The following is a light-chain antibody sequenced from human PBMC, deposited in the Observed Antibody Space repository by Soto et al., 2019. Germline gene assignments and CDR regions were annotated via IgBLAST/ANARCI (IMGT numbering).Light chain of an antibody. CDR2: DAY. CDR3: QQRHMWPIT. J-gene: IGKJ5*01. Sequence: EIVLTQSPGTLSLSPGERATLSCGASQSVSNNYLAWYQQKPGQAPRLLIYDAYNRATGIPPRFSGSGSGTDFTLTISSLEPEDSAVYYCQQRHMWPITFGQGTRLEIK. CDR1: QSVSNNY. V-gene: IGKV3D-20*02.